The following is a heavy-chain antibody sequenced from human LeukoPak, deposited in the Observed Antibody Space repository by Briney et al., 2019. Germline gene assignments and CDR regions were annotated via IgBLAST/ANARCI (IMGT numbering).Heavy chain of an antibody. CDR3: RKGGHSHDSVCPTKIVVAGYVDH. CDR1: GFSLTTYS. Sequence: GGSLRLSCRASGFSLTTYSMNWVRQAPGKGLEWVSVIRAEGDPTHYADSVKGRFTISRDNSKNMLYLQMNNLRAEDKAIYYCRKGGHSHDSVCPTKIVVAGYVDHWGQGTLVTVSS. J-gene: IGHJ4*02. CDR2: IRAEGDPT. V-gene: IGHV3-23*01. D-gene: IGHD6-19*01.